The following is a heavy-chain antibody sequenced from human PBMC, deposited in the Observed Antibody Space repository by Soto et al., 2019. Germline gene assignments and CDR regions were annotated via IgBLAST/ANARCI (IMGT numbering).Heavy chain of an antibody. J-gene: IGHJ4*02. CDR3: ARGDFYDMLTGYYRAFDY. D-gene: IGHD3-9*01. CDR1: GYTFTSYG. CDR2: ISAYNGNT. Sequence: ASVKVSCKASGYTFTSYGISWVRQAPGQGLEWMGWISAYNGNTNYAQKLQGRVTMTTDTSTSTAYMELRSLRSDDTAVYYCARGDFYDMLTGYYRAFDYWGQGTLVTVSS. V-gene: IGHV1-18*01.